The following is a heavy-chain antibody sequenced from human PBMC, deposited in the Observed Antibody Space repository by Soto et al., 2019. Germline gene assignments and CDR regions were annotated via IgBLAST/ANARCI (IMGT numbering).Heavy chain of an antibody. D-gene: IGHD1-1*01. J-gene: IGHJ6*02. V-gene: IGHV3-7*01. CDR3: ARGIDDNASFGMDI. CDR1: RFNFSSYW. CDR2: IKQDGSEK. Sequence: WAPPGGSLRLSCAASRFNFSSYWISWVRQAPGKGLVWVANIKQDGSEKFYVDSVKGRFTISRDNAKNSLYLQMDSLRAEDTAVYYCARGIDDNASFGMDIWGQGTTVTVSS.